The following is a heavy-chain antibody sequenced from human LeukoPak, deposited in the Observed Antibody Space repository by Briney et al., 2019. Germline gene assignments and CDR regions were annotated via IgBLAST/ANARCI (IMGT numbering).Heavy chain of an antibody. Sequence: GGSLRLSCGAAGFSFTSHALTWVRQAPGKGLEWVSSISPSGDTYYADSVKGRFTSSRDSSTSTLYLQMNSLRVEDTAVYYCAKVTWFGEPGWGHGTLVTVSS. V-gene: IGHV3-23*01. D-gene: IGHD3-10*01. CDR2: ISPSGDT. J-gene: IGHJ4*01. CDR1: GFSFTSHA. CDR3: AKVTWFGEPG.